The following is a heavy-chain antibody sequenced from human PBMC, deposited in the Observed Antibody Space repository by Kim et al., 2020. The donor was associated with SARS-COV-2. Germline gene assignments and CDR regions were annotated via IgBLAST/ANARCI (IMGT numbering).Heavy chain of an antibody. J-gene: IGHJ2*01. D-gene: IGHD3-10*01. V-gene: IGHV4-61*02. CDR3: AARTTMVRGISSWYFDL. Sequence: SETLSLTCTVSGGSISSGSYYWSWIRQPAGKGLEWIGRIYTSGSTNYNPSLKSRVTISVDTSKNQFSLKLSSVTAADTAVYYCAARTTMVRGISSWYFDLWGRGTLVTVSS. CDR1: GGSISSGSYY. CDR2: IYTSGST.